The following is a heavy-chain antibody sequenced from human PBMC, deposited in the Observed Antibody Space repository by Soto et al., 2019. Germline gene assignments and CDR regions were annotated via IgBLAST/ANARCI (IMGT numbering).Heavy chain of an antibody. V-gene: IGHV1-2*04. D-gene: IGHD3-3*01. CDR1: GYTFTGYY. Sequence: ASVKVSCKASGYTFTGYYMHWVRQAPGQGLEWMGWINPNSGGTNYAQKFQGWVTMTRDTSISTAYMELSRLRSDDTAVYYCARDFRNYDFWSGYRNWSDPWGQGTLVTVSS. CDR2: INPNSGGT. CDR3: ARDFRNYDFWSGYRNWSDP. J-gene: IGHJ5*02.